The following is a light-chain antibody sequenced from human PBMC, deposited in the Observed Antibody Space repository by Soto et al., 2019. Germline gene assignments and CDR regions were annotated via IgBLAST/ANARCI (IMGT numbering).Light chain of an antibody. CDR2: KAS. J-gene: IGKJ5*01. CDR1: QSLTKW. CDR3: QHYSSYPIS. V-gene: IGKV1-5*01. Sequence: IQMTQSPSTLSASVGDRVNITSRASQSLTKWLAWYQQVPGNVPKLLIYKASTLKTGVPSRFSGSGSGTEFTLTITGLQSDDFATVFCQHYSSYPISFGQGTRLEIK.